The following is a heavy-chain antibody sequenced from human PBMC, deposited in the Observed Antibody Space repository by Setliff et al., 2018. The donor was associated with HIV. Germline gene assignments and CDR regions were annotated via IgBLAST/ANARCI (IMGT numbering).Heavy chain of an antibody. J-gene: IGHJ6*02. D-gene: IGHD3-16*01. CDR2: IIPSFGTP. CDR3: ARGLVEMAYYGMDV. V-gene: IGHV1-69*13. Sequence: SVKVSCKASGDTFNSHAISWVRQAPGQGPEWMGGIIPSFGTPSYAQKFQGRVTITADESTTTAYMELTSLRSEDTAIYYCARGLVEMAYYGMDVWGQGTTVTVSS. CDR1: GDTFNSHA.